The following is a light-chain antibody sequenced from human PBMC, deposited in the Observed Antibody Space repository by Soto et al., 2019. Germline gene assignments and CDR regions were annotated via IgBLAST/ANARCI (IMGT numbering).Light chain of an antibody. Sequence: QSALTQPPSASGSPGQSVTISCTGSSSDVCAYNYVSWYQQHPGKAPKHMIYEVSERPSGVPNRFSGSKSGNTASLTVSGLQTEDEADYYCSSYAGIDSVLFGGGTKVTVL. CDR3: SSYAGIDSVL. V-gene: IGLV2-8*01. CDR1: SSDVCAYNY. CDR2: EVS. J-gene: IGLJ2*01.